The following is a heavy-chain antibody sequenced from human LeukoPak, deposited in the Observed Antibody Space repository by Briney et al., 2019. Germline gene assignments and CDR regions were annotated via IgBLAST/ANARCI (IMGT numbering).Heavy chain of an antibody. J-gene: IGHJ4*02. Sequence: ASVKVSCKASGYTFTSYGISWVRQAPGQGLEWMGWISAYNGNTNYAQKLQGRVTTTTDTSTSTAYMELRSLRPDDTAVYYCARGDDFWSGYHFDYWGQGTLVTVSS. CDR2: ISAYNGNT. V-gene: IGHV1-18*01. CDR3: ARGDDFWSGYHFDY. D-gene: IGHD3-3*01. CDR1: GYTFTSYG.